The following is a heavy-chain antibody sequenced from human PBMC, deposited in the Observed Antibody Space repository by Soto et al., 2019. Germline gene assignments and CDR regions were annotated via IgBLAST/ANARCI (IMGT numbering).Heavy chain of an antibody. Sequence: GGSLRLSCAASGFIFSNAWINWVRQAPRKGLEWVSTIGTSGRDTYYADSVKGRFTISRDNSRNTLELQMSSLRAEDTALYYCAISLIAATSVAYWGPGTQVTVSS. V-gene: IGHV3-23*01. CDR2: IGTSGRDT. CDR3: AISLIAATSVAY. D-gene: IGHD2-15*01. CDR1: GFIFSNAW. J-gene: IGHJ4*02.